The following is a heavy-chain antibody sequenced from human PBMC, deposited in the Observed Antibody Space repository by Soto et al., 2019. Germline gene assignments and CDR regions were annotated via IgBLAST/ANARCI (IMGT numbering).Heavy chain of an antibody. CDR2: ISYDGSNT. CDR3: AKEGGLSGSYYISSSYYFDY. Sequence: MHRLRQAPGKGLEWVAIISYDGSNTYYADSVKGRFTISRDNSKNTLYLQMNSLRAEDTSVYYCAKEGGLSGSYYISSSYYFDYWGQGTLVTVSS. J-gene: IGHJ4*02. V-gene: IGHV3-30*18. D-gene: IGHD1-26*01.